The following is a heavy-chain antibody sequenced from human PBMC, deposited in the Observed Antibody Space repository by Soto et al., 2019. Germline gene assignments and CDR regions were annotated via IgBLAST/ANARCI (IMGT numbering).Heavy chain of an antibody. CDR3: ARVWVGYCSGGSCYSPWFDP. D-gene: IGHD2-15*01. J-gene: IGHJ5*02. CDR2: IYHSGST. Sequence: QVQLQESGPGLVKPSGTLSLTCAVSSGSISSSNWWSWVRQPPGKGLEWIGEIYHSGSTNYNPSLKSLVTISVDKSKNQFSLKLSSVTAADTAVYYCARVWVGYCSGGSCYSPWFDPWGQGTLVTVSS. CDR1: SGSISSSNW. V-gene: IGHV4-4*02.